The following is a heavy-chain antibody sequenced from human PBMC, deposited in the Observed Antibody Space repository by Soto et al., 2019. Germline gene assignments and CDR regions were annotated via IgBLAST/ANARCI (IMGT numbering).Heavy chain of an antibody. J-gene: IGHJ4*02. CDR2: IIPIFGTA. D-gene: IGHD3-10*01. Sequence: ASVKVSCKASGGTFSSYAISWVRQAPGQGLEWMGGIIPIFGTANYAQKFQGRVTITADKSTSTAYMELSSLRSEDTAVYYCARSIPPLSASGSGSYYNELDYWGQGTLVTVSS. CDR1: GGTFSSYA. V-gene: IGHV1-69*06. CDR3: ARSIPPLSASGSGSYYNELDY.